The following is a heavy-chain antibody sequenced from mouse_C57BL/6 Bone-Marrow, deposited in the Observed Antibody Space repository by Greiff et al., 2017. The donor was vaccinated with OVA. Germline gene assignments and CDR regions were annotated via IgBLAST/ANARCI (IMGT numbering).Heavy chain of an antibody. J-gene: IGHJ2*01. Sequence: EVQLQQSGPELVKPGASVKISCKASGYSFTGYYMNWVKQSPEKSLEWIGEINPSTGGTTYNQKFKAKATLTVDKSSSTAYMQLKSLTTEDSAVYYCARKVGDDWGQGTTLTVSS. V-gene: IGHV1-42*01. CDR2: INPSTGGT. CDR1: GYSFTGYY. CDR3: ARKVGDD.